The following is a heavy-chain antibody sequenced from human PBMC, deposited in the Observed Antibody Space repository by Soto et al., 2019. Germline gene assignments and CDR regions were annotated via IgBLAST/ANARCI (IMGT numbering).Heavy chain of an antibody. V-gene: IGHV3-23*01. CDR1: GFTFSGYA. J-gene: IGHJ4*02. CDR3: AKNGCRVNPSRHCDY. CDR2: IHGGGNSA. D-gene: IGHD2-8*01. Sequence: PGGSLRLSCAASGFTFSGYAMSWVRQAPGKGLEWVSFIHGGGNSAYYADSVKGRFTISRDNSKNTLYLQMSSLRGEDTAVYYCAKNGCRVNPSRHCDYGGQGTLSPVS.